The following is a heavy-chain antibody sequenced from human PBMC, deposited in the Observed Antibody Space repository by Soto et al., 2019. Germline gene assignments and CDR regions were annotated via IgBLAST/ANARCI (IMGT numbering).Heavy chain of an antibody. Sequence: EVQLVESGGGLVKPGGSLRLSCEASGFTFSNAWMNWVRQAPGKGREWVGRIKSKTDGGTTDYAAPVKGRFTISRDDSKNTLYLQMNSLKTEDTAVYYCTTACSGGSCYPRGMDVWGQGTTVTVSS. CDR2: IKSKTDGGTT. V-gene: IGHV3-15*07. D-gene: IGHD2-15*01. CDR3: TTACSGGSCYPRGMDV. CDR1: GFTFSNAW. J-gene: IGHJ6*02.